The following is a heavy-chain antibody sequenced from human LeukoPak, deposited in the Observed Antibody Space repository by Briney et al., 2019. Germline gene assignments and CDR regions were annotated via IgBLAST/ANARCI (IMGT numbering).Heavy chain of an antibody. CDR3: ARDGDGLLWFGESLSHFDY. J-gene: IGHJ4*02. Sequence: PGGSLRLSCAASGFTFSSYAMSWVRQAPGKGLEWVSAISGSGGSTYYADSVKGRFTISRDNSKNTLYLQMNSLRAEDTAVYYCARDGDGLLWFGESLSHFDYWGQGTVVTVSS. D-gene: IGHD3-10*01. CDR1: GFTFSSYA. CDR2: ISGSGGST. V-gene: IGHV3-23*01.